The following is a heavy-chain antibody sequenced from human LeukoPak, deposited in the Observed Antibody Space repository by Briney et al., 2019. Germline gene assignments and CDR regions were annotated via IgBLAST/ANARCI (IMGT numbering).Heavy chain of an antibody. CDR2: IYYSGGT. J-gene: IGHJ6*02. Sequence: PSETLSLTCTVSGGSISSGGYYWSWIRQHPGKGLEWIGYIYYSGGTYYNPSLKSRVTISVDTSKNQFSLKLSSVTAADTAVYYCARGDYYDSSGRWYYGMDVWGQGTTVTVSS. CDR3: ARGDYYDSSGRWYYGMDV. CDR1: GGSISSGGYY. V-gene: IGHV4-31*03. D-gene: IGHD3-22*01.